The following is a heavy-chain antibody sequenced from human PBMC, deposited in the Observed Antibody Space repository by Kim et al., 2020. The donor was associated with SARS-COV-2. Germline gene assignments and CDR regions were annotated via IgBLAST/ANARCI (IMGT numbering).Heavy chain of an antibody. V-gene: IGHV4-30-2*01. J-gene: IGHJ4*02. Sequence: SETLSLTCAVSGGSISSGGYSWSWIRQPPGKGLEWIGYIYHSGSTYYNPSLKSRVTISVDRSKNQFSLKLSSVTAADTAVYYCARGPLPAAISGVDTAMVIEPDFDYWGQGTLVTVSS. CDR1: GGSISSGGYS. D-gene: IGHD5-18*01. CDR2: IYHSGST. CDR3: ARGPLPAAISGVDTAMVIEPDFDY.